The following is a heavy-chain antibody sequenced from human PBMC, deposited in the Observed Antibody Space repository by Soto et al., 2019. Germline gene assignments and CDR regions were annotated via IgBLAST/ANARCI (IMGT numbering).Heavy chain of an antibody. CDR1: GFTFSSYG. D-gene: IGHD3-10*01. CDR2: ISYDGSNK. Sequence: SGGSLRLSCAASGFTFSSYGMHWVRQSPGKGLEWVAVISYDGSNKYYADSVKGRFTISRDNSKNTLYLQMNSLRAEDTAVYYCAKVLGMGSGSYTLDYWGQGTLVTVSS. J-gene: IGHJ4*02. V-gene: IGHV3-30*18. CDR3: AKVLGMGSGSYTLDY.